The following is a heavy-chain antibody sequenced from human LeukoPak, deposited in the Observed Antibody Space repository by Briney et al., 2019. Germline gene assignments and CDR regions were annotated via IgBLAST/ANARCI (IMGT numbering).Heavy chain of an antibody. D-gene: IGHD3-10*01. J-gene: IGHJ6*02. Sequence: GGSLRLSCAASGFTFSSYGMHWVRQAPGKGLEWVSAISGSGGSTYYADSVKGRFTISRDNSKNTLYLQMNSLRAEDTAVYYCARERYYGSGSYVYYGMDVWGQGTTVTVSS. CDR2: ISGSGGST. CDR1: GFTFSSYG. V-gene: IGHV3-23*01. CDR3: ARERYYGSGSYVYYGMDV.